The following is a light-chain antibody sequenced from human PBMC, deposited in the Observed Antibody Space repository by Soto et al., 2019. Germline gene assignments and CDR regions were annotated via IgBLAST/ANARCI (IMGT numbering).Light chain of an antibody. J-gene: IGLJ2*01. CDR2: GNS. CDR3: QSYDSSLSAVL. V-gene: IGLV1-40*01. CDR1: SSNIGAGYD. Sequence: QSVLTQPPSVSGAPGQRVTISCTGSSSNIGAGYDVHWYQQLPGTAPKLLIDGNSNRPSGVPDRLSGSKSGTSASLAITGLQAEDEADYYCQSYDSSLSAVLFGGGTKLTVL.